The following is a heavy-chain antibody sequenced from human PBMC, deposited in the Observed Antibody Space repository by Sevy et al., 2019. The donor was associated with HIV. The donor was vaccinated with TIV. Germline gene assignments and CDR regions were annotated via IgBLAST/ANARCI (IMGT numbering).Heavy chain of an antibody. CDR3: ARDVRKWVRFVYYHYGLDG. CDR2: MSGGGENT. CDR1: GFSLRTYA. D-gene: IGHD5-12*01. Sequence: GGSLRLSCEASGFSLRTYAMSWVRQAPGRGLEWVSTMSGGGENTYYAESVKGRFTISRDNSGKTLYLQMNSLTVEDTALYYWARDVRKWVRFVYYHYGLDGWGQGTTVTVSS. V-gene: IGHV3-23*01. J-gene: IGHJ6*02.